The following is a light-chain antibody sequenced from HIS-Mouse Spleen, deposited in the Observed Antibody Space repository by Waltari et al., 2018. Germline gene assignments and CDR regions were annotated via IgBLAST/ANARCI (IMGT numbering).Light chain of an antibody. CDR2: EGS. V-gene: IGLV2-23*01. CDR1: SSDVGSYNL. Sequence: QSALTQPASASGSPGHSITISCTGTSSDVGSYNLVSWYQQHPGKAPNLMIYEGSKRPSGVSNRFSGSKSGNTASLTISGLQAEDEADYYCCSYAGSSTLVFGGGTKLTVL. J-gene: IGLJ2*01. CDR3: CSYAGSSTLV.